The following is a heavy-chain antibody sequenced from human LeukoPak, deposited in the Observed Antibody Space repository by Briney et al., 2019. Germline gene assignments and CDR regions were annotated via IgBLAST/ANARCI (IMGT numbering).Heavy chain of an antibody. J-gene: IGHJ4*02. CDR2: ISSSSSYI. Sequence: AGGSLRLSCAASGFTFSSYAISWVRQAPGKGLEWVSSISSSSSYIYYADPVKGRFTISRDNAKNSLYLQMNSLRAEDTAVYYCARTLLWSDHVVDYWGQGTLVTVSS. CDR1: GFTFSSYA. V-gene: IGHV3-21*01. CDR3: ARTLLWSDHVVDY. D-gene: IGHD3-10*01.